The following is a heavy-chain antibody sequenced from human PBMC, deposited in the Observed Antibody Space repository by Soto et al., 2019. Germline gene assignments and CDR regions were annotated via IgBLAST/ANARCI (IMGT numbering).Heavy chain of an antibody. CDR1: GGTFSSYA. CDR3: ARLSKMVTDYYAYGMDD. D-gene: IGHD2-21*02. J-gene: IGHJ6*02. CDR2: IIPIFGTA. V-gene: IGHV1-69*12. Sequence: QVQLVQSGAEVKKPGSSVKVSCKASGGTFSSYAISWVRQAPGQVLEWMGGIIPIFGTANYAQKFQGRVTITADESTSRAYMEVSRLSSEYTAVYYCARLSKMVTDYYAYGMDDWGQGPTVTVSS.